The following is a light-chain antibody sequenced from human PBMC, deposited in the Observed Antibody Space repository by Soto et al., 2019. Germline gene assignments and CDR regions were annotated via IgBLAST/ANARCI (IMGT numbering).Light chain of an antibody. CDR2: GAS. Sequence: EIVLTQSPGTLSLSPGERATLSCRASQSVSSSYLAWYQQKPGQAPRLLIYGASSRATGIPDRFSGSGSGTDFTLTISRLEPEDFAVYYCQQYGSSPVTFGHGPQVDIK. CDR3: QQYGSSPVT. V-gene: IGKV3-20*01. J-gene: IGKJ3*01. CDR1: QSVSSSY.